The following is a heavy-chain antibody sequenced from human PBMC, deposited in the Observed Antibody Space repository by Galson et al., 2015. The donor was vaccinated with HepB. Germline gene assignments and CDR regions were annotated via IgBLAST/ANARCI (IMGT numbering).Heavy chain of an antibody. J-gene: IGHJ4*02. CDR1: GGSISSYY. Sequence: SETLSLTCTVSGGSISSYYWSWIRQPAGKGLEWIGRIYTSGSTNYNPSLKSRVTMSVDTSKNRFSLKLSSVTAADTAVCYCARDVDMTTVTTYFDYWGQGTLVTVSS. CDR3: ARDVDMTTVTTYFDY. CDR2: IYTSGST. D-gene: IGHD4-17*01. V-gene: IGHV4-4*07.